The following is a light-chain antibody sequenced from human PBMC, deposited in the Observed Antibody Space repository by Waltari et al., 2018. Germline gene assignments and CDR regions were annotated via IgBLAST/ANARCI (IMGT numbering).Light chain of an antibody. J-gene: IGKJ2*01. Sequence: DIQMTQSPSSLSASVGDRVTITCRASQSISSFLNWYQQKPGKAPKLLMYAASNLQSGVPSRFSGSGSGTDFTLTISSLQPDDFATYYCQQRFSAPMYTFGQGTKLEIK. CDR1: QSISSF. CDR3: QQRFSAPMYT. V-gene: IGKV1-39*01. CDR2: AAS.